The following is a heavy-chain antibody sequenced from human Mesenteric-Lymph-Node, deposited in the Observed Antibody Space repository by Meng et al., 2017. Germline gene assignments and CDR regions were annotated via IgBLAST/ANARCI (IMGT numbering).Heavy chain of an antibody. J-gene: IGHJ5*02. V-gene: IGHV3-23*01. CDR1: GFIFSDYA. CDR3: AKMEPGWYVKT. Sequence: EVRLLESGGGLVQPGGSLRLSCAVSGFIFSDYAMSWVRQAPGKGLEWVAPISGTGGNTYYADSVKGRFTASRDNPKNTLYLQMNSLRVDDTAVYYCAKMEPGWYVKTWGQGTLVTVSS. CDR2: ISGTGGNT. D-gene: IGHD6-19*01.